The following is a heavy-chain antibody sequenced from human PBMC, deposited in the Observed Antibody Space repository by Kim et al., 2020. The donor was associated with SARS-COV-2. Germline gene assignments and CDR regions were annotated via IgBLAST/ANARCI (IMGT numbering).Heavy chain of an antibody. CDR2: IYYSGST. CDR1: GGSISSYY. CDR3: ARDGSSWLGGHHGYYYYGMDV. Sequence: SETLSLTCTVSGGSISSYYWSWIRQPPGKGLEWIGYIYYSGSTNYNPSLKSRVTISVDTSKNQFSLKLSSVTAADTAVYYCARDGSSWLGGHHGYYYYGMDVWGQGTTVTVSS. V-gene: IGHV4-59*13. D-gene: IGHD6-13*01. J-gene: IGHJ6*02.